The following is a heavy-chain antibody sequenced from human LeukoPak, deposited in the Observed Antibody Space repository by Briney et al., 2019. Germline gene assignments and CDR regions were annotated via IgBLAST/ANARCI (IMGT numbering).Heavy chain of an antibody. J-gene: IGHJ3*02. CDR1: GFTFSSYW. CDR2: INSDGRIT. Sequence: GGSLRLSCVASGFTFSSYWMHWVRQVPGKGSVWVSRINSDGRITSYADSVKGRFTISRDNAKNTLYLQMNSLRAEDTAVYSCARVGVPQYAFDIWGQGTWVTVSS. V-gene: IGHV3-74*01. D-gene: IGHD2-2*01. CDR3: ARVGVPQYAFDI.